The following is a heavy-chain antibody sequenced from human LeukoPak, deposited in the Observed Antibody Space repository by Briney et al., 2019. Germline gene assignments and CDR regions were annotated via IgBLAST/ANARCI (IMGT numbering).Heavy chain of an antibody. CDR3: TRGGNYYGSGSYYEDLDY. D-gene: IGHD3-10*01. CDR1: GFTFGDYA. Sequence: GGSLRLSRTASGFTFGDYAMSWVRQAPGKGLEWVGFIRRKAYGGTTEYVASVKGRFIISRDDSNSIGYLQMNSLKTEDTAVYYCTRGGNYYGSGSYYEDLDYWGQGTLVTVSS. J-gene: IGHJ4*02. CDR2: IRRKAYGGTT. V-gene: IGHV3-49*04.